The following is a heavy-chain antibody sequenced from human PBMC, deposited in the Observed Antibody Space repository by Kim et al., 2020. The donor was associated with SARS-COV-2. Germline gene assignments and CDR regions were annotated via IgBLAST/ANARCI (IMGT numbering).Heavy chain of an antibody. CDR2: T. Sequence: TKYSQKFQGRVTITRDTSASTAYMELSSLRSEDTAVYYCARKGLREPLDYWGQGTLVTVSS. J-gene: IGHJ4*02. V-gene: IGHV1-3*01. D-gene: IGHD1-26*01. CDR3: ARKGLREPLDY.